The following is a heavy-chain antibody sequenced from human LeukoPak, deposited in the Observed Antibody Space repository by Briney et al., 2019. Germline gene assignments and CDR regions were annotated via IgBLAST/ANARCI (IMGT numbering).Heavy chain of an antibody. V-gene: IGHV3-23*01. J-gene: IGHJ4*02. CDR1: GFTFSSYA. Sequence: PGGSLRLSCAASGFTFSSYAMSWVRQAPGKGLEWVSVISGSGGSTYYADSVKGRFTISRDNSKNTLYLQMNSLRAEDTAVYYCANMYYYDSSGYYPCYFDYWGQGTLVTVSS. D-gene: IGHD3-22*01. CDR3: ANMYYYDSSGYYPCYFDY. CDR2: ISGSGGST.